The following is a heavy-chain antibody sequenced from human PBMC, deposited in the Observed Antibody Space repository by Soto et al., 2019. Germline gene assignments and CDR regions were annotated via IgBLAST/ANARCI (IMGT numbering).Heavy chain of an antibody. Sequence: GGSLRLSCAASRFTFSSYAMTWVRQAPGKGLEWVSAISYNGGGTYYADSVKGRFTISRDNSKNTLYLQMNSLRAEDTAVYYCATGRQDPYGDYFDDWGQGTLVTVSS. CDR3: ATGRQDPYGDYFDD. CDR1: RFTFSSYA. D-gene: IGHD4-17*01. J-gene: IGHJ4*02. V-gene: IGHV3-23*01. CDR2: ISYNGGGT.